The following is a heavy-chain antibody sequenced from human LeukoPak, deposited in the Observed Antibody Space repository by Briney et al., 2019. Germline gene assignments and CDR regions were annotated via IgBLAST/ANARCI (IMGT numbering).Heavy chain of an antibody. CDR3: AREVRQWLSRTPLNFDY. Sequence: PSETLSLTCTVSGGSTSSYYWSWIRQPAGKGLEWIGRIYTSGSTNYNPSLKSRVTMSVDTSKNQFSLKLSSVTAADTAVYYCAREVRQWLSRTPLNFDYWGQGTLVTVSS. CDR2: IYTSGST. D-gene: IGHD6-19*01. J-gene: IGHJ4*02. CDR1: GGSTSSYY. V-gene: IGHV4-4*07.